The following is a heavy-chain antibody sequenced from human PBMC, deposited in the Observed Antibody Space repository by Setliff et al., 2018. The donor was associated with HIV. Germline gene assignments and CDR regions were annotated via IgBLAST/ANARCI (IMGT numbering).Heavy chain of an antibody. CDR2: INQDGSEK. V-gene: IGHV3-7*01. Sequence: PGGSLRLSCAASGFTFTSYWMIWVRQAPGKGLEWVANINQDGSEKNYVDSVKGRFTISRDNAKNSLSLQMNSLRAEDTAVYYCARDSSSWSWAEYFQFWGQGTPVTAPQ. J-gene: IGHJ1*01. CDR1: GFTFTSYW. CDR3: ARDSSSWSWAEYFQF. D-gene: IGHD6-13*01.